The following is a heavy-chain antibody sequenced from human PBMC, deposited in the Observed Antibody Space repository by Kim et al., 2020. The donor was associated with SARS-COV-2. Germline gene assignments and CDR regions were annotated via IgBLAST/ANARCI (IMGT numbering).Heavy chain of an antibody. Sequence: GGSLRLSCAASGFTFSSYAMSWVRQAPGKGLEWVSAISGSGGSTYYADSVKGRFTISRDNSKNTLYLQMNSLRAEDTAVYYCAKDNRYDSSGYYYGTLGYWGRGTLVTVSS. D-gene: IGHD3-22*01. CDR1: GFTFSSYA. CDR3: AKDNRYDSSGYYYGTLGY. J-gene: IGHJ4*02. V-gene: IGHV3-23*01. CDR2: ISGSGGST.